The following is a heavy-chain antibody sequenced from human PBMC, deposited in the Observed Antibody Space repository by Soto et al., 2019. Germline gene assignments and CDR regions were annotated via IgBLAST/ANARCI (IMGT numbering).Heavy chain of an antibody. CDR1: GFTFSDYA. D-gene: IGHD3-10*01. CDR3: TRRHFGQPSYYYYYYGMDV. CDR2: ISGSGFTP. V-gene: IGHV3-23*01. J-gene: IGHJ6*02. Sequence: GGSLTLSCAASGFTFSDYAMTWVRQAPGKGLDWVASISGSGFTPYYAASVKGRFTISRDNSKNMVYLQMNSLKTEDTAVYYCTRRHFGQPSYYYYYYGMDVWGQGTTVTVSS.